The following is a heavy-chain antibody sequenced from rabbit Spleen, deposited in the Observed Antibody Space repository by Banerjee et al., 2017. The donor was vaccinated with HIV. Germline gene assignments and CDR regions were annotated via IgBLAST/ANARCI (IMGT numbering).Heavy chain of an antibody. CDR2: IYAARGTT. CDR3: ARDTSSSFSSYGMDL. Sequence: QLTETGGGLVQPGGSLTLSCKASGIDFTNYYINWVRQAPGKGLEWIGIIYAARGTTDYASWVNGRFTISSDNAQSTVDLKMTSLTAADTATYFCARDTSSSFSSYGMDLWGQGTLVTVS. J-gene: IGHJ6*01. D-gene: IGHD1-1*01. CDR1: GIDFTNYY. V-gene: IGHV1S7*01.